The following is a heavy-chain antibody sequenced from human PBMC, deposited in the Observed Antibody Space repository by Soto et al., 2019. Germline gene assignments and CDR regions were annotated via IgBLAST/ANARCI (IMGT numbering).Heavy chain of an antibody. CDR3: VKDDGGNPSTEPY. V-gene: IGHV3-23*01. J-gene: IGHJ4*02. D-gene: IGHD2-15*01. Sequence: EVQLLESGGGLVQPGGPLRLSCAASGFTISNYPMSWVRQAPGKGREWVSGISGSGDRTYYADSVKGRFTISKDISENSLSLQLDRLRVEDTAVYFCVKDDGGNPSTEPYWGQGTLVTVSS. CDR1: GFTISNYP. CDR2: ISGSGDRT.